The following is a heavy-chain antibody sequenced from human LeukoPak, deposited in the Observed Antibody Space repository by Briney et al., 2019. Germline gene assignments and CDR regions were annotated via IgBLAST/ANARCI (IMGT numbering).Heavy chain of an antibody. CDR3: ARSISLQWQRILHY. CDR1: GGSISRGGYD. D-gene: IGHD6-19*01. J-gene: IGHJ4*02. CDR2: IYYSGST. V-gene: IGHV4-31*03. Sequence: TLSLTCTVSGGSISRGGYDWSWIRQHPGKGLEWIGYIYYSGSTYYNPSLKSRVTLSVDTSQTQSSLKLRSVTAPDTALYYCARSISLQWQRILHYWGQGTLVTVSS.